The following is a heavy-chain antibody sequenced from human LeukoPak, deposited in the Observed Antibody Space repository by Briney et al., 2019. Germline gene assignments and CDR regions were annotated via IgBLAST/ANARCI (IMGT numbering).Heavy chain of an antibody. D-gene: IGHD1-26*01. CDR3: ARGGSI. Sequence: GGALRLSSAASGFTFSSYWMSWVRQAPGKGLEWVANMNQDGSERYYVDSVRGRFTISRDNAKNSLYLQMSSLRVEDTAVYYCARGGSIGGQGTLVTVSS. J-gene: IGHJ4*02. CDR2: MNQDGSER. V-gene: IGHV3-7*01. CDR1: GFTFSSYW.